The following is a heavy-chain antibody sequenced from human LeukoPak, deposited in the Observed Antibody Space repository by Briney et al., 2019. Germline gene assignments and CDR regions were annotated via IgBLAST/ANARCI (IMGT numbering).Heavy chain of an antibody. CDR3: ARDRRDGYNYFPEY. Sequence: ASVKVSCKASGYTFTAYYMHWVRQVPGQGLEWMGRINPNSGDTDYAQKFQGRVIMTRDTSISTAYMEVSRLRSDDTAVYYCARDRRDGYNYFPEYWGQGTLVTVSS. V-gene: IGHV1-2*06. CDR2: INPNSGDT. D-gene: IGHD5-24*01. J-gene: IGHJ4*02. CDR1: GYTFTAYY.